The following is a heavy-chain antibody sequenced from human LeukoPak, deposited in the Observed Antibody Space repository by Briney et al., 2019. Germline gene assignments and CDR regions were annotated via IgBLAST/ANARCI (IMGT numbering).Heavy chain of an antibody. D-gene: IGHD3-10*01. CDR3: ARDRDTMVRGVIYFDY. J-gene: IGHJ4*02. CDR1: GYTFTSYY. CDR2: INPSDGST. V-gene: IGHV1-46*01. Sequence: ASVKVSCKASGYTFTSYYMHWVRQAPGQGLEWMGIINPSDGSTSYAQKFQGRVTMTRDTSTSTVYMELSSLRSEDTAVYYCARDRDTMVRGVIYFDYWGQGTLVTVSS.